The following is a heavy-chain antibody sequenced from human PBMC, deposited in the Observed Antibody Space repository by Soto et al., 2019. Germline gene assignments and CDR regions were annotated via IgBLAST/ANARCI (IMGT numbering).Heavy chain of an antibody. Sequence: PSETLSLTCTVSGGSISSGDYYWSWIRQPPGKGLEWIGYIYYSGSTYYNPSLKSRVTISLDTSKNQFSLKLSSVTAADTAVYYCARVGSSLAVRPIDYWGQGTRVTVSS. V-gene: IGHV4-30-4*01. CDR2: IYYSGST. J-gene: IGHJ4*02. CDR3: ARVGSSLAVRPIDY. CDR1: GGSISSGDYY. D-gene: IGHD6-6*01.